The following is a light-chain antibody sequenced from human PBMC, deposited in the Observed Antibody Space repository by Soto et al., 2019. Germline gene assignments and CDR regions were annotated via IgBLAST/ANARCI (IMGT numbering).Light chain of an antibody. J-gene: IGKJ1*01. CDR1: QNLNNW. V-gene: IGKV1-5*03. CDR3: QQYNSYPWT. Sequence: DIQMTQSPSTLSASVGDRVTITCRASQNLNNWLAWFQQKPGKAPTLLIYKASGLESGVQSRFSGSGSGTEFTLTISSLQPDDFSTYYCQQYNSYPWTFGQGTKVEIK. CDR2: KAS.